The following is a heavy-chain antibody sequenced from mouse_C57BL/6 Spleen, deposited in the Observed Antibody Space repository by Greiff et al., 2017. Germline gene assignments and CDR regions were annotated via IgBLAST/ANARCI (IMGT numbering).Heavy chain of an antibody. Sequence: EVQVVESGEGLVKPGGSLKLSCAASGFTFSSYAMSWVRQTPEQRLEWVAYISSGGDYIYYADTVKGRFTISRDNARNTLYLQMSSLKSEDAAMEYCTRRGGKLDGGMDYWGQGTSVTVSA. V-gene: IGHV5-9-1*02. CDR1: GFTFSSYA. D-gene: IGHD1-3*01. CDR2: ISSGGDYI. CDR3: TRRGGKLDGGMDY. J-gene: IGHJ4*01.